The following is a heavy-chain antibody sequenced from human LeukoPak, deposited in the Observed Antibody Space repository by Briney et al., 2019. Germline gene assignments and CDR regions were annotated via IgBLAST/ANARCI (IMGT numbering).Heavy chain of an antibody. Sequence: TLSLTCTVSGGSISSGDYYWSWIRQPPGKGLEWIGYIYYSGSTYYNPSLKSRVTISVDASKNQFSLKLSSVTAADTAVYYCARANQGGYYDSSGYYPFDYWGQGTLVTVSS. D-gene: IGHD3-22*01. CDR1: GGSISSGDYY. V-gene: IGHV4-30-4*08. CDR3: ARANQGGYYDSSGYYPFDY. CDR2: IYYSGST. J-gene: IGHJ4*02.